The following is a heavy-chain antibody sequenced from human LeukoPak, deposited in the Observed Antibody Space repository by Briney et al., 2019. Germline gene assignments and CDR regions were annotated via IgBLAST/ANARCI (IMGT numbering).Heavy chain of an antibody. CDR2: ISYDGSNK. Sequence: PGRSLRLSCAASGFTFSSYAMHWVRQAPGKGLEWVAVISYDGSNKYYADSVKGRFTISRDNSKNTLYLQMNSLRAEDTAVYYCARVGPGGNWIHRIADYWRQGTLVTVYS. D-gene: IGHD1-1*01. CDR1: GFTFSSYA. CDR3: ARVGPGGNWIHRIADY. V-gene: IGHV3-30-3*01. J-gene: IGHJ4*02.